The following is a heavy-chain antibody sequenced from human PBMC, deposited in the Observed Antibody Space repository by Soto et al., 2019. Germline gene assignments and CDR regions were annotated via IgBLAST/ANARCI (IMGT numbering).Heavy chain of an antibody. Sequence: EVQLVESGGGLVKPGGSLRLSCAASGFTFSNAWMNWVRQAPGKGLEWVGRIKSKSDGETTDYAAPVKGRFTISRDDSKNTLYLQMNSLTTEDTAVYYCTTGLTYYYDSSGYYWAGGMDVWGQGITVTVSS. V-gene: IGHV3-15*01. J-gene: IGHJ6*02. D-gene: IGHD3-22*01. CDR2: IKSKSDGETT. CDR1: GFTFSNAW. CDR3: TTGLTYYYDSSGYYWAGGMDV.